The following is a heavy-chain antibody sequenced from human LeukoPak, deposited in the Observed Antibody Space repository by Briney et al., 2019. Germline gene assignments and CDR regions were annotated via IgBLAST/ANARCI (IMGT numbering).Heavy chain of an antibody. J-gene: IGHJ5*02. V-gene: IGHV4-61*01. Sequence: SETLSLTCTVSGGSVTSVSNYWSWIRQSPGKGLEWIGYIYYSGSTNYNPSLESRVTISVDTSKNQFSLKMGSVTAADTAVYYCTREALGFCSGGSCVHWFDPWGQGTLVTVSS. CDR1: GGSVTSVSNY. D-gene: IGHD2-15*01. CDR2: IYYSGST. CDR3: TREALGFCSGGSCVHWFDP.